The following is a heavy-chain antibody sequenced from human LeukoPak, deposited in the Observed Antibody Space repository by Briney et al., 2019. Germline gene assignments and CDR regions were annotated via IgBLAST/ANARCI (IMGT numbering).Heavy chain of an antibody. CDR1: GYTLTELS. V-gene: IGHV1-24*01. CDR2: FDPEDDET. J-gene: IGHJ4*02. CDR3: ASGEYSNSHFDY. Sequence: ASVKVSRKVSGYTLTELSMHWVRQAPGKGLEWMGGFDPEDDETIYAQRFQGRVTMTEDTSTDTAYMELSSLRSEDTAVYYCASGEYSNSHFDYWGQGTLVTVSS. D-gene: IGHD6-13*01.